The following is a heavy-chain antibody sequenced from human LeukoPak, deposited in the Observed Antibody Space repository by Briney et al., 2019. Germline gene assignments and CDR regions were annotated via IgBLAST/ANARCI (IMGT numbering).Heavy chain of an antibody. Sequence: SETLSLTCTVSGDSVTGGSYHWSWIRQPPGKGLEWIGNIYYNGITNYNPSLKSRLTISVDTSKNQFSLTLNSVTAADTAVYYCARLSSGRPHEYFQHWGQGTLVTVSS. CDR3: ARLSSGRPHEYFQH. CDR2: IYYNGIT. D-gene: IGHD3-22*01. J-gene: IGHJ1*01. V-gene: IGHV4-61*01. CDR1: GDSVTGGSYH.